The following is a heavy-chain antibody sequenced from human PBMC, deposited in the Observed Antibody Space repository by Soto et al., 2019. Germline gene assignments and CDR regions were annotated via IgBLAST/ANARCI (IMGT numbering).Heavy chain of an antibody. CDR2: IYYSGST. Sequence: ASETLSLTCTVSGGSISSGDYYWSWIRQPPGKGLEWIGYIYYSGSTYYNPSLKSRVTISVDTSKNQFSLKLSSVTAADTAVYYCARGGLERLSTIGVANWFDPWGQGTLVTVSS. V-gene: IGHV4-30-4*01. J-gene: IGHJ5*02. CDR1: GGSISSGDYY. D-gene: IGHD3-3*01. CDR3: ARGGLERLSTIGVANWFDP.